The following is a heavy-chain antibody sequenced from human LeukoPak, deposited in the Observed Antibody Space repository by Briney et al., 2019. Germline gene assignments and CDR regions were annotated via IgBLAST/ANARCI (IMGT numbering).Heavy chain of an antibody. V-gene: IGHV3-21*01. Sequence: PGGSPRLSCAASGFTFSSYSMNWVRQAPGKGLEWVSSISSSSSYIYYADSVKGRFTISRDNAKNSLYLQMNSLRAEDTAVYYCAREGTSLDAFDIWGQGTMVTVSS. CDR1: GFTFSSYS. D-gene: IGHD1-1*01. J-gene: IGHJ3*02. CDR2: ISSSSSYI. CDR3: AREGTSLDAFDI.